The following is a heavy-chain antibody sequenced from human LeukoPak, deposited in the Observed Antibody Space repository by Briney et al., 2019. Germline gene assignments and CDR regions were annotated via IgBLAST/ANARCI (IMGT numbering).Heavy chain of an antibody. V-gene: IGHV4-34*01. Sequence: SETLSLTCAVYGGSFSGYNWSWIRQPPGKGLEWIGEINHSGSTNYNPSLKSRVTISVDTSKNQFSLKLSSVTAADTAGYYCARGGYSYGQRYWGQGTLVTVSS. CDR2: INHSGST. D-gene: IGHD5-18*01. CDR3: ARGGYSYGQRY. J-gene: IGHJ4*02. CDR1: GGSFSGYN.